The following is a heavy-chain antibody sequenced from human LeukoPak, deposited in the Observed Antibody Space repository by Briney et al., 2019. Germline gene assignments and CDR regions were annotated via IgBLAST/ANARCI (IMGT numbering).Heavy chain of an antibody. CDR1: GGSISGYY. D-gene: IGHD2-15*01. J-gene: IGHJ6*03. CDR2: IYYSGST. Sequence: PSGTLSLTCTVSGGSISGYYWSWIRQPPGKGLEWIGYIYYSGSTNYNPSLKSRVTISVDTSKNQFSLKLSSVTAADTAVYYCARDLGYCSGGSCYDYYYYMDVWGKGTTVTVSS. V-gene: IGHV4-59*01. CDR3: ARDLGYCSGGSCYDYYYYMDV.